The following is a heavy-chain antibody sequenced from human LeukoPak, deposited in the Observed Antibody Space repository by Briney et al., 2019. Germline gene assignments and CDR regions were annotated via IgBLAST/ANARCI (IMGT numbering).Heavy chain of an antibody. V-gene: IGHV4-39*01. CDR1: GGSISISSYY. J-gene: IGHJ6*02. Sequence: SETLSLTCTVSGGSISISSYYWGWIRQPPGKGLEWIGSIYCSGSTYYNPSLKSRVTISVDTSKNQFSLKLSSVTAADTAVYYCARQGEYDFWSGYSLGYYYGMDVWGQGTTVTVSS. D-gene: IGHD3-3*01. CDR3: ARQGEYDFWSGYSLGYYYGMDV. CDR2: IYCSGST.